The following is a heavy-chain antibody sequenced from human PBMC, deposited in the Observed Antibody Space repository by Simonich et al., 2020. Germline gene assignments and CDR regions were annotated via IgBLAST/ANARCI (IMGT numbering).Heavy chain of an antibody. CDR2: INPNRGGT. CDR3: ARVPPTSGSYYYYYYYMDV. J-gene: IGHJ6*03. Sequence: QVQLVQSGAEVKKPGASVKVSCKASGYTFTGYYMHWVRQAPGQGLEWMGWINPNRGGTKNAQKFQGRVTRTRDTSISTAYMELSRLRSDDTAVYYCARVPPTSGSYYYYYYYMDVWDKGTTVTVSS. D-gene: IGHD1-26*01. V-gene: IGHV1-2*02. CDR1: GYTFTGYY.